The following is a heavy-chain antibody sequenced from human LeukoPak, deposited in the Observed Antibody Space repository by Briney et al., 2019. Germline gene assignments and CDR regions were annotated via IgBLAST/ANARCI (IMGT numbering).Heavy chain of an antibody. CDR3: ACPTYYYDSSGHGN. CDR1: GGSISSSSYY. J-gene: IGHJ4*02. CDR2: IYYSGST. D-gene: IGHD3-22*01. V-gene: IGHV4-39*01. Sequence: SVTLSLTCTVSGGSISSSSYYWGWIRQPPGKGLEWIGSIYYSGSTYYNPSLKSRVTISVDTSKNQFSLKLSSVTAADTAVYYCACPTYYYDSSGHGNWGQGTLVTVSS.